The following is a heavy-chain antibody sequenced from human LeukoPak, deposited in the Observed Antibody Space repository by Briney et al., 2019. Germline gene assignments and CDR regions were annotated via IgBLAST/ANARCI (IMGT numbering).Heavy chain of an antibody. CDR3: ARGGYSFDY. J-gene: IGHJ4*02. CDR1: GFSLSGYW. Sequence: PEGSLRLSCAAYGFSLSGYWMSWVREAPGKGLEWVARLHADGNEKYFVHSVKGRFTVSRDNAKNSLYLQMNSLRVEDTAVYYCARGGYSFDYLGQGTLVTVSS. D-gene: IGHD5-12*01. CDR2: LHADGNEK. V-gene: IGHV3-7*01.